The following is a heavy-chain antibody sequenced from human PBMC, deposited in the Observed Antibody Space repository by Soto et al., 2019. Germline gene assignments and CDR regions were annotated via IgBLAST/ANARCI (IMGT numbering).Heavy chain of an antibody. D-gene: IGHD4-17*01. CDR3: ARDRSHEDYAFDI. CDR1: GGSISSYY. Sequence: SETLSLTCTVSGGSISSYYWSWIRQAPGKGLEWIGYIYYSRSTNYNPSLKSRVTISVDTSKNQFSLKLSSVTAADTAVYYCARDRSHEDYAFDIWGQGTMVTVSS. V-gene: IGHV4-59*01. J-gene: IGHJ3*02. CDR2: IYYSRST.